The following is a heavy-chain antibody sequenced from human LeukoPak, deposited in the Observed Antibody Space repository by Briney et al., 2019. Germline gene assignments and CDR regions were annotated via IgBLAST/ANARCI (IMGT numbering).Heavy chain of an antibody. J-gene: IGHJ3*02. Sequence: ASVKVSCKASGYTFTSYGIGWVRQAPGQGLEWMGWISAYNGNTNYAQKLQGRVTMTTDTSTSTAYMELRSLRSDDTAVYYCARISPHVDIVATNAFDIWGQGTMVTVSS. D-gene: IGHD5-12*01. CDR2: ISAYNGNT. CDR3: ARISPHVDIVATNAFDI. CDR1: GYTFTSYG. V-gene: IGHV1-18*01.